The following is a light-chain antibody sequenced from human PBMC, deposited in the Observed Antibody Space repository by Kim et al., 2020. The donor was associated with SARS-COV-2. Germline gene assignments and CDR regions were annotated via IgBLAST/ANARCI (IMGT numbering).Light chain of an antibody. J-gene: IGKJ2*02. Sequence: FSPGENAPLPCRARQGVDSPYLGLYQPKPGQAPRLLIYGASSRATGIPDRFSGSGSGTDFTLTISRLEPEDFATYYCQQYDTSPCTFGQGTKLEI. V-gene: IGKV3-20*01. CDR2: GAS. CDR1: QGVDSPY. CDR3: QQYDTSPCT.